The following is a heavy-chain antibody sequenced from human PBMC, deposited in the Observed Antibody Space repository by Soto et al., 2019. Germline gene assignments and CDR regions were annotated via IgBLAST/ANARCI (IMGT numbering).Heavy chain of an antibody. CDR2: ISYDGSNK. J-gene: IGHJ4*02. CDR1: GFTFSSYG. CDR3: ATEMTARDPRPEPVGY. D-gene: IGHD5-18*01. Sequence: QVQLVESGGGVVQPGRSLRLSCAASGFTFSSYGMHWVRQAPGKGLEWVAVISYDGSNKYYADSVKGRFTISRDNSKNTLYLQMNSLSAEDTAVYYCATEMTARDPRPEPVGYWGQGTLVIFSS. V-gene: IGHV3-30*03.